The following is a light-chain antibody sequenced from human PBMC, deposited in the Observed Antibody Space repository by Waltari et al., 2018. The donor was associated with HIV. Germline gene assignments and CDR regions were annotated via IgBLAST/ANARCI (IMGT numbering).Light chain of an antibody. CDR1: QTVSSSQ. CDR3: QQYGRSPWT. J-gene: IGKJ1*01. Sequence: EIVLTQSPGSLSLSPGERAPLSCRASQTVSSSQLAWYQQKPGQAPRRLIYGASTRATGTPDRFSGSGSGTDFTLTITRLEREDFAVYYCQQYGRSPWTFGQGTKVEIK. CDR2: GAS. V-gene: IGKV3-20*01.